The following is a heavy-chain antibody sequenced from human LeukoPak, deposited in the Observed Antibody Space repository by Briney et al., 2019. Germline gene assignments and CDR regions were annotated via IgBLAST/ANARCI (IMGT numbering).Heavy chain of an antibody. J-gene: IGHJ5*02. CDR1: GGSLSSGGYY. Sequence: PSETLSLTCTVSGGSLSSGGYYWSWIRQPPGKGLEWIGYIYHSGSTYYNPSLKSRVTISVDRSKNQFSLKLSSVTAADTAVYYCARAVVVPAAMGWFDPWGQGTLVTVSS. CDR2: IYHSGST. D-gene: IGHD2-2*01. CDR3: ARAVVVPAAMGWFDP. V-gene: IGHV4-30-2*01.